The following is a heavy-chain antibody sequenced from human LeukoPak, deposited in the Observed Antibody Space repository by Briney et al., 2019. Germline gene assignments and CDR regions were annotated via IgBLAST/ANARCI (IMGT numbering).Heavy chain of an antibody. CDR2: INPNSGDT. CDR3: ARYYYDSSGYYSGGWFDP. Sequence: ASVKVSCKASGYTFTDYYLHWVRQAPGQGLEWMGWINPNSGDTKYAQKFQDWVTMTRDTSITTAYMELSRLRSDDTAVYYCARYYYDSSGYYSGGWFDPWGQGTLVTVSS. J-gene: IGHJ5*02. D-gene: IGHD3-22*01. CDR1: GYTFTDYY. V-gene: IGHV1-2*04.